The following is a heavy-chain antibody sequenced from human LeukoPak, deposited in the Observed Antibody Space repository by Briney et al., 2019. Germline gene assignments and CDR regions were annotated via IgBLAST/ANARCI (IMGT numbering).Heavy chain of an antibody. Sequence: PGGSLRLSCAASGVTFKKYAMSWVRQAPGKGLEWVSTIGVIGGNTYYADSVKGRFTISRDDFRNILFLQMSSLGAEDTAIYYCAKDTAIVPSAPYGMDVWGQGTTVTVSS. CDR1: GVTFKKYA. CDR3: AKDTAIVPSAPYGMDV. V-gene: IGHV3-23*01. J-gene: IGHJ6*02. D-gene: IGHD3-22*01. CDR2: IGVIGGNT.